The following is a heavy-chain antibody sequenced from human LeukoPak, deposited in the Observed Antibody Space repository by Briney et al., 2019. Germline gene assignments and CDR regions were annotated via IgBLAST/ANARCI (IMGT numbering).Heavy chain of an antibody. J-gene: IGHJ4*02. D-gene: IGHD1-1*01. CDR1: GFTFCSYT. V-gene: IGHV3-21*01. CDR2: ISGSNSYI. Sequence: GVSLRLSCAASGFTFCSYTMHWIRQAPGKGLEWVSSISGSNSYIFYADSVRGRFTVSRDNAKDSLYLQMNSLRAEDTAVYYCARALTTLTYEGYWGQGTLVTVSS. CDR3: ARALTTLTYEGY.